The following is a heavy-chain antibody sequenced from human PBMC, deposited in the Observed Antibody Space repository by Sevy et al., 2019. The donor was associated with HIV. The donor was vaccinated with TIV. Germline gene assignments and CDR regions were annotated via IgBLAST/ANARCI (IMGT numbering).Heavy chain of an antibody. CDR3: ARGGEWFDT. Sequence: GGSLRLSCAASGFNFNTYTINWVRQAPGKGLEWVSSISRSSSYIYYAESVKGRFTISRDNAKNSLYLQMNSLSADDTAVYYCARGGEWFDTWGQGTPVTVSS. V-gene: IGHV3-21*01. CDR1: GFNFNTYT. J-gene: IGHJ5*02. CDR2: ISRSSSYI. D-gene: IGHD1-26*01.